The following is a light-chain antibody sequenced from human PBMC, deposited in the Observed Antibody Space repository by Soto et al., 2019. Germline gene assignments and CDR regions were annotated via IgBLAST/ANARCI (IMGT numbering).Light chain of an antibody. CDR3: QQYNNWPPTWT. V-gene: IGKV3-15*01. CDR1: QSVSSN. J-gene: IGKJ1*01. Sequence: EIVMTQSPATLSVSPGERATLSCRASQSVSSNLAWYQQKPGQAPRLLIYGASTRATGIPAGFSGSGSGTEFTLTISSLQSEDFAVYYCQQYNNWPPTWTFGQETKVDIK. CDR2: GAS.